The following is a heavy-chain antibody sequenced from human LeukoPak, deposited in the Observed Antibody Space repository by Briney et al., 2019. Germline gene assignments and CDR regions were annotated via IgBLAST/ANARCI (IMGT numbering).Heavy chain of an antibody. J-gene: IGHJ4*02. Sequence: GGSLRLSCAASGFTFSIYEMNWVRQAPGKGLEWISYIGLSGSTIYYADSVKGRFTISRDNAKNSLYLQMNSLRAEDTAVYYCARDLRSSGYYAFDYWGQGTLVTVSS. D-gene: IGHD3-22*01. CDR3: ARDLRSSGYYAFDY. V-gene: IGHV3-48*03. CDR2: IGLSGSTI. CDR1: GFTFSIYE.